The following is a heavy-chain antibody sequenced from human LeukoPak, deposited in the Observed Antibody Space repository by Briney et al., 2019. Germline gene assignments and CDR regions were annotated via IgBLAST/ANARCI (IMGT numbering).Heavy chain of an antibody. J-gene: IGHJ4*02. Sequence: ASVKVSCKASGYTFTGYYMHWVRQAPGQGLEWMGWINPNSGGTNYAQKFQGRVTMTRDTSISTAYMELSRLRSDDTAVYYCARSNYDILTGYFYWGRGTLVTVSS. CDR2: INPNSGGT. D-gene: IGHD3-9*01. V-gene: IGHV1-2*02. CDR3: ARSNYDILTGYFY. CDR1: GYTFTGYY.